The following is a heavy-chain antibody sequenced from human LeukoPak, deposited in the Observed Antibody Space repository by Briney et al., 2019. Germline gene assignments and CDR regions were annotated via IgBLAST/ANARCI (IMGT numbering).Heavy chain of an antibody. CDR1: GFTFSSYN. V-gene: IGHV3-30-3*01. J-gene: IGHJ3*02. CDR3: GRDAVGYGGAFDI. CDR2: ISYDGSNK. Sequence: GGSLRLSCVASGFTFSSYNMHWVRQAPGKGLEWVAVISYDGSNKYYADSVKGRSTISRDNSKNTLYLQVNSLRPEDTAVYYCGRDAVGYGGAFDIWGQGTMVTVSS. D-gene: IGHD5-18*01.